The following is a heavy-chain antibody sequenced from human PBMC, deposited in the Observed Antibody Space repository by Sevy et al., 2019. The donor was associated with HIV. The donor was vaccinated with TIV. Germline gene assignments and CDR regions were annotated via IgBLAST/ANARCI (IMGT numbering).Heavy chain of an antibody. CDR3: ATTKEYYGSSGYPFDY. D-gene: IGHD3-22*01. J-gene: IGHJ4*02. CDR1: GYTLAKFS. V-gene: IGHV1-24*01. CDR2: FDPEDGDPEDGKT. Sequence: ASVKVSCKVSGYTLAKFSIHWVRQAPGKGLEWMTSFDPEDGDPEDGKTIYAQKFLGRVTMTEDTSTDTAYMELSSLRSDDTAVYYCATTKEYYGSSGYPFDYRGQGTLVTGSS.